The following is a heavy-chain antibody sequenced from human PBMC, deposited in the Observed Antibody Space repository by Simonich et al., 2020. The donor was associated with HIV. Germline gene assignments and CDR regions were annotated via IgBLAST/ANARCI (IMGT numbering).Heavy chain of an antibody. J-gene: IGHJ1*01. CDR1: GGTFSSHA. V-gene: IGHV1-69*13. D-gene: IGHD3-9*01. CDR3: ERGDYDILKGQEVTEYFQD. CDR2: FIPTFGTT. Sequence: AVKKPGSSVKVSCKASGGTFSSHAISWVRQAPGQGLEWMGGFIPTFGTTNYEQKFQGRVKITADDSTSTAYMELSSLRSEDTAVYYCERGDYDILKGQEVTEYFQDWGQGTLVIVSS.